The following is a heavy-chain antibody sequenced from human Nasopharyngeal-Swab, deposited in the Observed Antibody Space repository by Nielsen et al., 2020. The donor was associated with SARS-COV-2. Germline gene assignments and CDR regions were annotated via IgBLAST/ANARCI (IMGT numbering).Heavy chain of an antibody. Sequence: WVRQAPGQGLEWMGWINTNTGNPTYAQGFTGRFVFSLDTSVSTAYPQISSLKAEDTAVYYCARVNVVYYYGMDVWGQGTTVTVSS. V-gene: IGHV7-4-1*02. CDR2: INTNTGNP. CDR3: ARVNVVYYYGMDV. J-gene: IGHJ6*02. D-gene: IGHD2-15*01.